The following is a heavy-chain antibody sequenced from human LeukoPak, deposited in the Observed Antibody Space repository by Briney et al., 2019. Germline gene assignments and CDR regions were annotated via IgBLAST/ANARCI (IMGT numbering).Heavy chain of an antibody. D-gene: IGHD3-10*01. CDR3: AKDDAWLRFGE. V-gene: IGHV3-23*01. J-gene: IGHJ4*02. Sequence: GGSLSLSCAASGFTFSNHGMNWVRQPPGKGLEWVSGISPSGDITYYADSVKGRFTISRDNSKNTVYLQVISLTAEDTAVYYCAKDDAWLRFGEWSQGTLVTVSS. CDR1: GFTFSNHG. CDR2: ISPSGDIT.